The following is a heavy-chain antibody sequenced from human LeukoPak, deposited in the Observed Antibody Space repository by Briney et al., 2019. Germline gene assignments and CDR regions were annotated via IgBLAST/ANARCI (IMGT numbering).Heavy chain of an antibody. V-gene: IGHV3-33*01. Sequence: PGGSLRLSSAASGFSVSNNGIHWVRQAPGKGLEWVAVLWPDGITTRYADSVEGRFTMSRDNSKNTVYVQMNSLRAEDTAVYFCARRGGSGTFPHYFDAWGQGILVTVSS. CDR3: ARRGGSGTFPHYFDA. CDR1: GFSVSNNG. J-gene: IGHJ5*02. CDR2: LWPDGITT. D-gene: IGHD3-10*01.